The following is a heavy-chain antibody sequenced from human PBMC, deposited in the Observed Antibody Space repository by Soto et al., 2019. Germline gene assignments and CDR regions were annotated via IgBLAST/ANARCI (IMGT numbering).Heavy chain of an antibody. D-gene: IGHD5-18*01. Sequence: TSETLSLTCTVSGGSINSYYWSWIRQPPGKGLEWLGYIISSGSTNYNPSLKSRVSISVDTSKNQFSLKLSSVTAADTAVYYCGRHLRGYSYGVDYWGQGTLVTVSS. CDR2: IISSGST. CDR1: GGSINSYY. J-gene: IGHJ4*02. V-gene: IGHV4-59*08. CDR3: GRHLRGYSYGVDY.